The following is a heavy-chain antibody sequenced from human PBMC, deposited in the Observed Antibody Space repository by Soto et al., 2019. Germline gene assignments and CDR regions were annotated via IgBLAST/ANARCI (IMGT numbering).Heavy chain of an antibody. Sequence: PGGSLRLSCTASGFTFGEYSMSWVRQAPGKGLEWVSSITHSGTYVYYADSVKGRFTISRDSASNSLFLQMTSLRAEDTAVYHCARARGNDWYSDYWGQGTLVTVSS. CDR3: ARARGNDWYSDY. CDR1: GFTFGEYS. D-gene: IGHD5-12*01. CDR2: ITHSGTYV. V-gene: IGHV3-21*01. J-gene: IGHJ4*02.